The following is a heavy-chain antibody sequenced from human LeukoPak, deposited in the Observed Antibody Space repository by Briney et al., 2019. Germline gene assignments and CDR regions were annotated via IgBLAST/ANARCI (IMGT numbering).Heavy chain of an antibody. CDR1: GFTFDDYA. V-gene: IGHV3-9*01. J-gene: IGHJ5*02. CDR3: ARPKYDSSGYFSA. D-gene: IGHD3-22*01. CDR2: ISWNSGSI. Sequence: GGSLRLSCAASGFTFDDYAMPWVRQAPGKGLEWVSGISWNSGSIGYADSVKGRFTISRDNAKNSLYLQMNSLRAEDTAVYYCARPKYDSSGYFSAWGQGTLVTVSS.